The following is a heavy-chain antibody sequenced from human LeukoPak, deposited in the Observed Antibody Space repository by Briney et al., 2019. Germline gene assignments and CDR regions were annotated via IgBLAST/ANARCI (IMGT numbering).Heavy chain of an antibody. CDR1: GYTFTSYY. J-gene: IGHJ4*02. Sequence: ASVKVSCKTSGYTFTSYYMHWVRQAPGQGLEWMGIVNPRGGSATSAQNFQGRVTLTRDTSTSTFYMDLSSLTSQDTAVYYCARDTRAMIVVVSRQLDYWGQGTLVTVSS. D-gene: IGHD3-22*01. CDR2: VNPRGGSA. V-gene: IGHV1-46*01. CDR3: ARDTRAMIVVVSRQLDY.